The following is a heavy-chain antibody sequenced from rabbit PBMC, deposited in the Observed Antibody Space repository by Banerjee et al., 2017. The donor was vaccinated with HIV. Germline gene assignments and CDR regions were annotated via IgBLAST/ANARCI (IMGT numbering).Heavy chain of an antibody. CDR3: ARDLAGVIGWNFGL. J-gene: IGHJ6*01. D-gene: IGHD4-1*01. Sequence: QEQLEESGGDLVKPEGSLTLTCTASGFSFSSSYYMCWVRQAPGKGLEWIACINAGSYGTTYYASWAKGRFPISKTSSTTVTLQMTSLTAADTATYFCARDLAGVIGWNFGLWGQGTLVTVS. CDR1: GFSFSSSYY. V-gene: IGHV1S45*01. CDR2: INAGSYGTT.